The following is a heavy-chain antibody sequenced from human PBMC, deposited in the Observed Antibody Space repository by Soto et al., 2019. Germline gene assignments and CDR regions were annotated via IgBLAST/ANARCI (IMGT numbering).Heavy chain of an antibody. CDR2: INGDGSST. Sequence: GGSLRLSCAASRFTFSSYWMHWVRQGPGKGLVWVSRINGDGSSTTYADSVKGRFTISRDNAKNTLYLQMNSLRAEDTAIYYCARGLPGAIAPRLFDTWGQGTLVTVSS. D-gene: IGHD2-2*02. CDR3: ARGLPGAIAPRLFDT. CDR1: RFTFSSYW. J-gene: IGHJ4*02. V-gene: IGHV3-74*01.